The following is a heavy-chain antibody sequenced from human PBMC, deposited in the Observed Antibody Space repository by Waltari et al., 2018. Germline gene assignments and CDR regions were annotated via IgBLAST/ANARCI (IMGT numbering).Heavy chain of an antibody. CDR2: SIPSFGAP. CDR3: ATDSAHSYTSTWQRNFYYMDV. CDR1: GGTFHNHA. V-gene: IGHV1-69*01. D-gene: IGHD6-13*01. J-gene: IGHJ6*03. Sequence: QVQLVQSGPEVKKPGSSVKVSCKASGGTFHNHAITWVRQAPGQGLEWMGGSIPSFGAPNYAQKFQGRVTMAADQSTTTAYMELSSLTSEDTAIYYCATDSAHSYTSTWQRNFYYMDVWGKGTTVTVS.